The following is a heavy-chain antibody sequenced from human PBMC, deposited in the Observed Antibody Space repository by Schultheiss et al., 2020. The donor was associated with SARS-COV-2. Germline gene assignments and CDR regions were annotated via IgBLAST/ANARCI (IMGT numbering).Heavy chain of an antibody. Sequence: GGSLRLSCAASGFTFSSYVMHWVRQAPGKGLEWVSGINNSGASTYYADSVKGRFTISRDNSKNTLYLQMNSLRVEDTAVYYCARDVGDAFDMWGQGTMVTVSS. V-gene: IGHV3-NL1*01. J-gene: IGHJ3*02. CDR2: INNSGAST. D-gene: IGHD1-26*01. CDR3: ARDVGDAFDM. CDR1: GFTFSSYV.